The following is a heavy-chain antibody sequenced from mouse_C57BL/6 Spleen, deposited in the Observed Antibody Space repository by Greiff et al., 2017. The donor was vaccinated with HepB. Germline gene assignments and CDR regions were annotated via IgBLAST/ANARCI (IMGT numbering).Heavy chain of an antibody. V-gene: IGHV1-82*01. CDR3: ARDLDTTVVATDYFDY. Sequence: VQLQQSGPELVKPGASVKISCKASGYAFSSSWMNWVKQRPGKGLEWIGRIYPGDGDTNYNGKFKGKATLTADKSSSTAYMQLSSLTSEDSAVYFCARDLDTTVVATDYFDYWGQGTTLTVSS. CDR1: GYAFSSSW. CDR2: IYPGDGDT. D-gene: IGHD1-1*01. J-gene: IGHJ2*01.